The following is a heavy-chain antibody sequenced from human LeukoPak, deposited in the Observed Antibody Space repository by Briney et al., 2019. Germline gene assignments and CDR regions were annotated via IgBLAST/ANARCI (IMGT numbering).Heavy chain of an antibody. D-gene: IGHD3-22*01. Sequence: SGPALMKPTQTLTLTCTFSGFSLSTTGMRVSWIRQPPGKALEWLARINWDDDKFYSTSLKNRLTISKDTAKNQVVLTMTNMDPVDTATYYCARTLYYYDSSGYYNTGDDAFDIWGQGTMVTVSS. CDR1: GFSLSTTGMR. CDR2: INWDDDK. J-gene: IGHJ3*02. V-gene: IGHV2-70*04. CDR3: ARTLYYYDSSGYYNTGDDAFDI.